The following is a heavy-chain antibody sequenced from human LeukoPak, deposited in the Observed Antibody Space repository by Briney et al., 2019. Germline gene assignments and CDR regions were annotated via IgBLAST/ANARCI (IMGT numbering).Heavy chain of an antibody. J-gene: IGHJ4*02. Sequence: ASVKVSCKASGYTLTGYYMHWVRQAPGQGLEWMGRTNPNSGGTNYAQKFQGRVTMTRDTSISTAYMELSRLRSDDTAVYYCARVKDDYVWGSYSYWSQGTLVTVSS. CDR1: GYTLTGYY. CDR2: TNPNSGGT. CDR3: ARVKDDYVWGSYSY. D-gene: IGHD3-16*01. V-gene: IGHV1-2*06.